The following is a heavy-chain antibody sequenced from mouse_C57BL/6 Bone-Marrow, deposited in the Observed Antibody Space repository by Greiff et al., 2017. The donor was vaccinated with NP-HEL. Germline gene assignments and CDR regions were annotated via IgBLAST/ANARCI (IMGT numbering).Heavy chain of an antibody. D-gene: IGHD4-1*01. J-gene: IGHJ3*01. Sequence: EVKLVESEGGLVQPGSSMKLSCTASGFTFSDYYMPWVRQVPEKGLEWVANINYDGSSTYYLDYLKSRFTISRDNAKNILYLQMSSLKSEDTATYYCARVEEWDFAYWGQGTLVTLSA. CDR1: GFTFSDYY. CDR3: ARVEEWDFAY. V-gene: IGHV5-16*01. CDR2: INYDGSST.